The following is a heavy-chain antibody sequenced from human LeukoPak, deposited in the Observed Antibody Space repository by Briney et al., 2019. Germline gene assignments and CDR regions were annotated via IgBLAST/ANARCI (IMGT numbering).Heavy chain of an antibody. CDR1: GGSFSGYY. V-gene: IGHV4-34*01. J-gene: IGHJ4*02. CDR2: INHSGST. D-gene: IGHD2-15*01. CDR3: ASLVGGYIDY. Sequence: PSETLSLTCAVYGGSFSGYYWSWIRQPPGKGLEWIGEINHSGSTNYNPSLKSRVTISVDTSKNQFSLKLSSVTAADTAVYYCASLVGGYIDYWGQGTLVTVSS.